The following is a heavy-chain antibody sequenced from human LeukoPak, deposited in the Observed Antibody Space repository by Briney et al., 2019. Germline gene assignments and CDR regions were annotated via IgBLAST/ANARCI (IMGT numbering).Heavy chain of an antibody. CDR3: ARHDLVVVPAAD. CDR1: GYSISSGYY. D-gene: IGHD2-2*01. CDR2: IYYSGST. J-gene: IGHJ4*02. Sequence: SETLSLTCTVSGYSISSGYYWGWIRQPPGKGLEWIGSIYYSGSTYYNPSLKSRVTISVDTSKNQFSLKLSSVTAADTAVYYCARHDLVVVPAADWGQGTLVTVSS. V-gene: IGHV4-38-2*02.